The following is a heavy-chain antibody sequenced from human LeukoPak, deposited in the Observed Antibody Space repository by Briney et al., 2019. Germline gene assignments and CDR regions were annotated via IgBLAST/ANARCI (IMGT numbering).Heavy chain of an antibody. Sequence: SVKVSCKASGGTFSSYAISWVRQAPGQGLEWMGGIIPIFGTANSAQKFQGRVTITTDESTSTAYMELSSLRSEDTAVYYCASMYNWNYYYYMDVGGKGTTVTVSS. V-gene: IGHV1-69*05. D-gene: IGHD1-20*01. CDR1: GGTFSSYA. CDR2: IIPIFGTA. J-gene: IGHJ6*03. CDR3: ASMYNWNYYYYMDV.